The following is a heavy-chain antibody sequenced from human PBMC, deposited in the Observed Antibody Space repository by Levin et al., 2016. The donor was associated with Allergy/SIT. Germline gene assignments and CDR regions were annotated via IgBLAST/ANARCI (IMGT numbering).Heavy chain of an antibody. CDR1: GFTFSSYA. CDR3: AKDSKDRWFGDSLDY. V-gene: IGHV3-23*01. J-gene: IGHJ4*02. D-gene: IGHD3-10*01. Sequence: GESLKISCAASGFTFSSYAMSWVRQAPGKGLEWVSAISGSGGSTYYADSVKGRFTISRDNSKNTLYLQMNSLRAEDTAVYYCAKDSKDRWFGDSLDYWGQGTLVTVSS. CDR2: ISGSGGST.